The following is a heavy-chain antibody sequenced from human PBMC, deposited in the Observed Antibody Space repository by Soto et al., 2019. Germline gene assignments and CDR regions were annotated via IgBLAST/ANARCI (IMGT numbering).Heavy chain of an antibody. CDR3: AGEIYDFWSGYYPPPYYYYMDV. J-gene: IGHJ6*03. CDR1: GFTFSSYS. CDR2: ISSSSSTI. Sequence: GGSLRLSCAASGFTFSSYSMNWVRQAPGKGLEWVSYISSSSSTIYYADSVKGRFTISRDNAKNSLYLQMNSLRAEDTAVYYCAGEIYDFWSGYYPPPYYYYMDVWGKGTTVTVSS. V-gene: IGHV3-48*01. D-gene: IGHD3-3*01.